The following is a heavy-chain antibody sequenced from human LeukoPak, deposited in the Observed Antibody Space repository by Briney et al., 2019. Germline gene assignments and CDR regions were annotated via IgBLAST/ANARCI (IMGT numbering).Heavy chain of an antibody. V-gene: IGHV1-18*01. Sequence: ASVKVSCKASGYTFTSYGISWVRQAPGQGLEWMGWISAYNGNTNYAQKLQGRVTMTTDTSTSTAYMELRSLRSDDTAVYYCARTTNRRYDSSGYYLRSFDYWGQGTLVTVSS. CDR2: ISAYNGNT. D-gene: IGHD3-22*01. CDR1: GYTFTSYG. CDR3: ARTTNRRYDSSGYYLRSFDY. J-gene: IGHJ4*02.